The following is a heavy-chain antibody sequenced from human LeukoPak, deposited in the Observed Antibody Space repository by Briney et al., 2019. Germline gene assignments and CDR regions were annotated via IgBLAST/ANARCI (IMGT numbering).Heavy chain of an antibody. Sequence: ASVKVSCKASGYTFTSYDINWERQATGQGLEWMGWMNPNSGNTGYAQKFQGRVTMNRNTSISTAYMELSSLRSEVTAVYYCARGGIVVVVAATPPPGFDYWGQGTLVTVSS. CDR2: MNPNSGNT. CDR1: GYTFTSYD. V-gene: IGHV1-8*01. D-gene: IGHD2-15*01. CDR3: ARGGIVVVVAATPPPGFDY. J-gene: IGHJ4*02.